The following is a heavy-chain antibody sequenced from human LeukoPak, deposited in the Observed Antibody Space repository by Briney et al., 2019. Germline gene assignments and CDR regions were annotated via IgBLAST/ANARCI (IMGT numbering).Heavy chain of an antibody. D-gene: IGHD4-17*01. J-gene: IGHJ4*02. V-gene: IGHV4-39*01. CDR2: IYYTGGT. Sequence: SSETLSLTCTVSGGSISSGSYYWGWIRQPPGKGLEWIGSIYYTGGTYYNPSLKSRVTISVDTSKNQFSLKLTSVTAADTGVYFCARQYGYWGQGTLVTVSS. CDR3: ARQYGY. CDR1: GGSISSGSYY.